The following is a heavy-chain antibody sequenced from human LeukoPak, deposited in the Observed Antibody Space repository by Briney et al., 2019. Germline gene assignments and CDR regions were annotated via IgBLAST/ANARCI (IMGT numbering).Heavy chain of an antibody. J-gene: IGHJ6*02. Sequence: PGRSLRLSCAASGFTFSSYGMHWVRQAPGKGLEWVAVIWYDGSNKYYADSVKGRFTISRDNSKNTLYLQMNSLGAEDTAVYYCAKDRQQLVGASYYYGMDVWGQGTTVTVSS. CDR2: IWYDGSNK. CDR1: GFTFSSYG. CDR3: AKDRQQLVGASYYYGMDV. V-gene: IGHV3-33*06. D-gene: IGHD6-13*01.